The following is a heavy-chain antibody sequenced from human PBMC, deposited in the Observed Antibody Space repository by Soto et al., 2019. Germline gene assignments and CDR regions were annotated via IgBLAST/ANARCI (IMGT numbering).Heavy chain of an antibody. CDR2: INHSGST. Sequence: LETLPHTCTVSGGSIRSGGYYWSWIRQHPGKGLEWIGYINHSGSTNYNPSLKSRVTISVDTSKNQFSLKLSSVTAADTAVYYCARIGGQYDYVWGSYRYTGLGAFDIWGQGTMVTVSS. V-gene: IGHV4-61*08. CDR1: GGSIRSGGYY. D-gene: IGHD3-16*02. CDR3: ARIGGQYDYVWGSYRYTGLGAFDI. J-gene: IGHJ3*02.